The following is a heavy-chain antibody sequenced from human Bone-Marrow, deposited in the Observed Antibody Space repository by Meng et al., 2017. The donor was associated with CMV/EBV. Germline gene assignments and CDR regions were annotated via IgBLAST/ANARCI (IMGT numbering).Heavy chain of an antibody. CDR2: IRSKAYGGTT. CDR3: TRGNPFDVDMGVNWFDP. CDR1: GFTFGDYA. J-gene: IGHJ5*02. Sequence: GESLKISCTASGFTFGDYAMSWVRQAPGKGLEWVGFIRSKAYGGTTEYAASVKGRFTISRDDSKSIAYLQMNSLKTEDTAVYYCTRGNPFDVDMGVNWFDPWGQGTLVTVSS. V-gene: IGHV3-49*04. D-gene: IGHD5-12*01.